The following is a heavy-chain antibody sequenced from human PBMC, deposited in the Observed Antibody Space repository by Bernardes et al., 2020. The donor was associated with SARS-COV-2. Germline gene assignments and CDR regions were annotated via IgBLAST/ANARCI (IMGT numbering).Heavy chain of an antibody. J-gene: IGHJ4*02. V-gene: IGHV3-11*06. D-gene: IGHD3-10*01. CDR2: ISGDRIYI. CDR1: GFTFSDYF. Sequence: GGSLRLSCAASGFTFSDYFMSWVRQAPGNGMAWVSYISGDRIYIKYADSVNGRFTISRDDAKNSVYLQMNSLRAEDTAVYYCARDQREFGGKGDYWGQGTLVTVSS. CDR3: ARDQREFGGKGDY.